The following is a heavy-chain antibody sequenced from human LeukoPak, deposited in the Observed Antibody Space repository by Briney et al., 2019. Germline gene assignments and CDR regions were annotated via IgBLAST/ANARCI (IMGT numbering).Heavy chain of an antibody. D-gene: IGHD3-22*01. Sequence: SETLSLTCTVSGGSISSSSYYWGWIRQPPGKGLEWIGGIYYSGSTYYNPSLKSRVTISVDTSKNQFSLKLSSVTAADTAVYYCARVPSAYYDSSGYSFDYWGQGTLVTVSS. V-gene: IGHV4-39*07. CDR1: GGSISSSSYY. CDR2: IYYSGST. J-gene: IGHJ4*02. CDR3: ARVPSAYYDSSGYSFDY.